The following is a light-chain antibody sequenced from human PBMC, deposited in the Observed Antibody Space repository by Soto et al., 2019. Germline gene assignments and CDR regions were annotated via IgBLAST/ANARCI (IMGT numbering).Light chain of an antibody. CDR3: QQYGSNPSIT. J-gene: IGKJ5*01. CDR1: QSVSSY. V-gene: IGKV3-20*01. Sequence: EILLTQSPAPLSLSPGQRATLSCRASQSVSSYLAWYQQKPGQAPRLLMYDASNRATGIPDRFSSSGSGTGFTLTISRMEPEDFAVYYCQQYGSNPSITFGQGTRLEIK. CDR2: DAS.